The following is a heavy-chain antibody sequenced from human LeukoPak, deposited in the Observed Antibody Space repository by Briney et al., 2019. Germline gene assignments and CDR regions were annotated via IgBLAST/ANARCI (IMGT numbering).Heavy chain of an antibody. D-gene: IGHD3-10*01. CDR3: ARGLVRGVPFDY. CDR2: IYSSGTT. V-gene: IGHV4-4*07. CDR1: GGSISNYY. Sequence: SETLSLTCTVSGGSISNYYWSWIRQPAGKGLEWIGRIYSSGTTIYNPSLKSRVTMSVDTSKNQFSLKLSSVTAADTAVYYCARGLVRGVPFDYWGQGTLVTVSS. J-gene: IGHJ4*02.